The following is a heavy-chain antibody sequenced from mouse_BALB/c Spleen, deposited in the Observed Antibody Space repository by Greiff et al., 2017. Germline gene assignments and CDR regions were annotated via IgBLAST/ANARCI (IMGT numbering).Heavy chain of an antibody. CDR1: GYTFSSYW. V-gene: IGHV1-9*01. CDR2: ILPGSGST. Sequence: QVQLQQSGAELMKPGASVKISCKATGYTFSSYWIEWVKQRPGHGLEWIGEILPGSGSTNYNEKFKGKATFTADTSSNTAYMQLSSLTSEDSAVYYCARRMKTGSFDYWGQGTTLTVSS. D-gene: IGHD4-1*01. CDR3: ARRMKTGSFDY. J-gene: IGHJ2*01.